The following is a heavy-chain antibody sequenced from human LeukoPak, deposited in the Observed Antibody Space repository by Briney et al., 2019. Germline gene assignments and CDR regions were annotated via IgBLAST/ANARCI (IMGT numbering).Heavy chain of an antibody. V-gene: IGHV4-59*01. CDR1: GASITTYN. D-gene: IGHD6-13*01. Sequence: WETLSLTCTVSGASITTYNWAWIRQPPGKGLEWIGYIYYSGSTKYNPSLKSRVTISVDTSKKQFSLKVSSVTAADTALYYCARVVAAAAWLDPWGQGILVTVSP. J-gene: IGHJ5*02. CDR2: IYYSGST. CDR3: ARVVAAAAWLDP.